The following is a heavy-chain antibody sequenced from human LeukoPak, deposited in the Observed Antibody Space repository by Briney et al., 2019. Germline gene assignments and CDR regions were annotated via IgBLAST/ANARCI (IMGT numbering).Heavy chain of an antibody. CDR3: AKDAQGGSGSYSWGTFDY. V-gene: IGHV3-23*01. J-gene: IGHJ4*02. CDR1: GFTFNNYA. D-gene: IGHD3-10*01. Sequence: GGSLRLSCAASGFTFNNYAMSWVRQAPGKGLEWVTGISDRGGITVYADSVKGRVTISRDNSKNTLYLQMNSLRAEDTAVYYCAKDAQGGSGSYSWGTFDYWGQGTLVTVSS. CDR2: ISDRGGIT.